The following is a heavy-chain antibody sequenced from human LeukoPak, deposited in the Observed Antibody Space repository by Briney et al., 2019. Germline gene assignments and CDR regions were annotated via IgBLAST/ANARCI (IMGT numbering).Heavy chain of an antibody. CDR3: ARGIYYDSSGQDAFDI. V-gene: IGHV1-2*02. CDR2: INPNSGGT. CDR1: GYTFTGYY. D-gene: IGHD3-22*01. Sequence: ASVKVSCKASGYTFTGYYMHWVRQAPGQGLEWMGWINPNSGGTNYAQKFQGRVTMTRDTSISTAYMELSRLRSDDTAVYYCARGIYYDSSGQDAFDIWGQGTMVTVSS. J-gene: IGHJ3*02.